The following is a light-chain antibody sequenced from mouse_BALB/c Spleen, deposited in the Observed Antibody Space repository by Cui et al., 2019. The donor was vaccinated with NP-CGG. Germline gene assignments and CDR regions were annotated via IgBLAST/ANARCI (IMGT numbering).Light chain of an antibody. Sequence: QAVATQESAISTSPGETVPLTCRSSTGAVTTSNYANWVQEKPDHLFTGLIGGTNNRPPGVPARFSGSLIGDKAALTITGAQTEDEAIYFCALWYSNHWVFGGGTKLTVL. V-gene: IGLV1*01. CDR1: TGAVTTSNY. J-gene: IGLJ1*01. CDR2: GTN. CDR3: ALWYSNHWV.